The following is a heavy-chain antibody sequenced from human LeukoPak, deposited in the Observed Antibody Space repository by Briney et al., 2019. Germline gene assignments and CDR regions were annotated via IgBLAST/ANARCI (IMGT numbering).Heavy chain of an antibody. CDR1: GYTFTSYY. Sequence: ASVKVSCKTSGYTFTSYYMHWVRQAPGQGLEWMGIINPSGGSTKYAQKFQGGITMTRDKSTSTVYMDLSSLRFEDTAVYSCARGGELGSVYYYYMDVWGKGTTVTVSS. J-gene: IGHJ6*03. CDR2: INPSGGST. V-gene: IGHV1-46*01. CDR3: ARGGELGSVYYYYMDV. D-gene: IGHD1-26*01.